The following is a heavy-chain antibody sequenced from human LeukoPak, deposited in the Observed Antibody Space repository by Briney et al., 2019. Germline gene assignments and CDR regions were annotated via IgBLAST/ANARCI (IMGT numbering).Heavy chain of an antibody. J-gene: IGHJ4*02. Sequence: GGALRLSCAASGFTFSDYYMSWIRQAPGKGLEWVSYISSSGSTIYYADSVKGRFTISRDNAKSSLYLQMNSLRAEDTAVYYCASTKDHGYFDYWGQGTLVTVSS. CDR3: ASTKDHGYFDY. D-gene: IGHD2-15*01. V-gene: IGHV3-11*01. CDR1: GFTFSDYY. CDR2: ISSSGSTI.